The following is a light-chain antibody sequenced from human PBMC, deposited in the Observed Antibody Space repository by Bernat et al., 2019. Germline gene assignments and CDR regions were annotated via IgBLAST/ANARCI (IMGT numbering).Light chain of an antibody. CDR2: GAS. J-gene: IGKJ1*01. Sequence: EIVMTHSPATLSVSPGERATLSCRASQSVSSNLAWYQQKPGQAPRLLIYGASTSATGIPARFSGSGSGTEFTLTISSLQSEDFAVYYCQQYNNWDRTFGQGTKVEIK. CDR3: QQYNNWDRT. V-gene: IGKV3-15*01. CDR1: QSVSSN.